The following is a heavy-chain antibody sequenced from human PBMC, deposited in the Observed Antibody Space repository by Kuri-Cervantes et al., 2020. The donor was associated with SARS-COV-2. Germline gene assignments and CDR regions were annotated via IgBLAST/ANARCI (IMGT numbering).Heavy chain of an antibody. CDR3: ARDRLYDFWSGYYTGGFDY. CDR2: FDPEDGET. CDR1: GYTLTELS. J-gene: IGHJ4*02. V-gene: IGHV1-24*01. D-gene: IGHD3-3*01. Sequence: ASVKVSCKVSGYTLTELSMHWVRQAPGKGLEWMGGFDPEDGETIYAQKFQGRVTMTEDTSTDTAYMELSSLRSEDTAVYYCARDRLYDFWSGYYTGGFDYWGQGTLVTVSS.